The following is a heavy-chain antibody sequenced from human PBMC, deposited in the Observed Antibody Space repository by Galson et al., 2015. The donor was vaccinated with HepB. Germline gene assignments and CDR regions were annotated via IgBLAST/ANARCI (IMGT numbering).Heavy chain of an antibody. CDR3: AKVSYYDSSGYYNVHYFDY. CDR1: GFTFSSYA. D-gene: IGHD3-22*01. V-gene: IGHV3-23*01. J-gene: IGHJ4*02. Sequence: SLRLSCAASGFTFSSYAMSWVRQAPGKGLEWVSAISGSGGSTYYADSVKGRFTISRDNSKNTLYLQMNSLRAEDTAVYYCAKVSYYDSSGYYNVHYFDYWGQGTLVTVSS. CDR2: ISGSGGST.